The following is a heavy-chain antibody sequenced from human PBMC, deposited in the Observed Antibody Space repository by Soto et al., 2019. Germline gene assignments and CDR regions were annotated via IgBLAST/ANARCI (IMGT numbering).Heavy chain of an antibody. CDR3: ARGVSMGAYYYYYGMDV. CDR1: GGSFSGYY. D-gene: IGHD3-16*01. Sequence: SVTLSLTCAVYGGSFSGYYWSWIRQPPGKGLEWIGEINHSGSTNYNPSLKSRVTISVDTSKNQFSLKLSSVTAADTAVYYCARGVSMGAYYYYYGMDVWGQGTTVTVSS. V-gene: IGHV4-34*01. CDR2: INHSGST. J-gene: IGHJ6*02.